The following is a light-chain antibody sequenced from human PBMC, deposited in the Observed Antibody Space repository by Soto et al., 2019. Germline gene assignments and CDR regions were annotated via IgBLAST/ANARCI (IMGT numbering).Light chain of an antibody. CDR3: QQYNNWPPWT. V-gene: IGKV3-15*01. CDR1: QSVGSN. CDR2: GAS. J-gene: IGKJ1*01. Sequence: ETVMTQSPATLSVSPGERSTLSCRASQSVGSNLAWYQQKPDQAPRLXXYGASTRATGIPARFSGSGSGTEFTLTISSLQSEDFAVYYCQQYNNWPPWTFGQGTKVDIK.